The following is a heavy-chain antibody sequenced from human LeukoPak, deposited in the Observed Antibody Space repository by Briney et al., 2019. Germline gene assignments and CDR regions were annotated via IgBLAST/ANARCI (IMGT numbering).Heavy chain of an antibody. CDR2: ISWNSGSI. CDR1: GFTFDDYA. CDR3: AKALQLITGTTDDAFDI. J-gene: IGHJ3*02. D-gene: IGHD1-7*01. V-gene: IGHV3-9*01. Sequence: PGRSLRLSCAASGFTFDDYAMHWVRQAPGKGLEWVSGISWNSGSIGYADSVKGRFTISRDNAKNSLYLQMKRLRAEDTALYYCAKALQLITGTTDDAFDIWGQGTMVTVYS.